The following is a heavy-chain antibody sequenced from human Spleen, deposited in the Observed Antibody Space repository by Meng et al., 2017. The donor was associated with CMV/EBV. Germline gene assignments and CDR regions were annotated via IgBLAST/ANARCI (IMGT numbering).Heavy chain of an antibody. D-gene: IGHD6-25*01. CDR2: IYSGGNT. Sequence: GESLKISCAASGFTVSSNYMSWVRQAPGKGLEWVSVIYSGGNTYYADSVKGRFTISRDNAKNLLYLQMNSLRIEDTAVYYCSSKRETQDYWGQGAPVTVSS. J-gene: IGHJ4*02. V-gene: IGHV3-53*01. CDR1: GFTVSSNY. CDR3: SSKRETQDY.